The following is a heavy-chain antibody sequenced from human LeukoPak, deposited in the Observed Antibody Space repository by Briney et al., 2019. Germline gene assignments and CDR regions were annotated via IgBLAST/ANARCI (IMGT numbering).Heavy chain of an antibody. CDR3: ARARSNYYPDY. D-gene: IGHD4/OR15-4a*01. CDR1: GYTFTSYY. J-gene: IGHJ4*02. Sequence: SVKVSCKASGYTFTSYYMHWVRQAPGQGLEWMGIINPSGGSTSYAQKFQGRVTMTRDMSTSTVYMELSSLRSEDTAVYYCARARSNYYPDYWGQGTLVTVSS. V-gene: IGHV1-46*01. CDR2: INPSGGST.